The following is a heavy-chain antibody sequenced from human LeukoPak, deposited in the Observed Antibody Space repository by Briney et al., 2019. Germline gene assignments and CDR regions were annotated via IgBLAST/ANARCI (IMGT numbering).Heavy chain of an antibody. J-gene: IGHJ4*02. CDR2: IYYSGST. Sequence: SETLSLTCTVSGGSISSSSYYWGWIRQPPGKGLEWIGSIYYSGSTYYNPSLKSRVTISVDTSKNQFSLKLSSVTAADTAVYYCASFRRVLGVGYYFDYWGQGTLVTVSS. CDR3: ASFRRVLGVGYYFDY. CDR1: GGSISSSSYY. V-gene: IGHV4-39*01. D-gene: IGHD1-26*01.